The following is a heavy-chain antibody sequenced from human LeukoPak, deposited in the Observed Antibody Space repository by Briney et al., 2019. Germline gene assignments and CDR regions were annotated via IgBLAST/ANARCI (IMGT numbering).Heavy chain of an antibody. CDR3: AKDMVEQQLGPFDY. CDR1: GFTFSSYA. CDR2: ISGSGGST. Sequence: GGSLRLSCAASGFTFSSYAMSWVRQAPGKGLEWVSAISGSGGSTYYADPVKGRFTISRDNSKNTLYLQMNSLRAEDTAVYYCAKDMVEQQLGPFDYWGQGTLVTVSS. D-gene: IGHD6-13*01. J-gene: IGHJ4*02. V-gene: IGHV3-23*01.